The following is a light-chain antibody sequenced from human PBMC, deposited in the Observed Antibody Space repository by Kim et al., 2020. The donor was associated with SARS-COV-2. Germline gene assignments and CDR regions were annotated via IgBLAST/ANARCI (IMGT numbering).Light chain of an antibody. V-gene: IGKV1-5*01. CDR2: DAS. J-gene: IGKJ2*01. Sequence: SASVGDRVTITRRASQNINTWLAWYHQKPGRPPKLLIYDASSLQGGVPSRFSGSGSGTEFTLTLSGLQPDDFATYYCQQYDSFPFTFGQGTKLEI. CDR1: QNINTW. CDR3: QQYDSFPFT.